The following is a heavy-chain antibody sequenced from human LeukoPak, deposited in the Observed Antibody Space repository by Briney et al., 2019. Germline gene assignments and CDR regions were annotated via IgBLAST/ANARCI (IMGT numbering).Heavy chain of an antibody. CDR2: INHSGST. Sequence: SETLSLTCAVYGGSFSGYYWSWIRQPPGKGLEWIGEINHSGSTNYNPSLKSRVTISVDTSKNQFSLKLSSVTAADTAVYYCARRRYTMVRGVIIRGPFDYRGQGTLVTVSS. V-gene: IGHV4-34*01. J-gene: IGHJ4*02. CDR1: GGSFSGYY. CDR3: ARRRYTMVRGVIIRGPFDY. D-gene: IGHD3-10*01.